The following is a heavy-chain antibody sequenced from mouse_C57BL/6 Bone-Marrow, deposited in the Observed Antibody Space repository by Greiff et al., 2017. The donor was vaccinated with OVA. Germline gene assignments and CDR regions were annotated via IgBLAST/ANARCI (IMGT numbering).Heavy chain of an antibody. CDR1: GFYIKNTY. Sequence: VQLQQSVAELVRPGASVKLSCTASGFYIKNTYMHWVKQRPEQGLEWIGRIDPAYGTTKYAPQFQGKATLTADTSSNTAYLQLSSLTSENTANYYCAKGRKGAIDYWGQGTTVTVSS. V-gene: IGHV14-3*01. CDR3: AKGRKGAIDY. J-gene: IGHJ4*01. CDR2: IDPAYGTT.